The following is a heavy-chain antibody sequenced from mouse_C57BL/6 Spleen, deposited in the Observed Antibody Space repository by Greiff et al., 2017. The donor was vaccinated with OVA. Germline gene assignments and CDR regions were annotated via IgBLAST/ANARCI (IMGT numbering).Heavy chain of an antibody. CDR3: ASREYFDV. D-gene: IGHD3-3*01. V-gene: IGHV5-4*03. Sequence: EVMLVESGGGLVKPGGSLKLSCAASGFTFSSYAMSWVRQTPEKRLEWVATISDGGSYTYYPDNVKGRFTISRDNAKNNLYLQMSHLKSEDTAMYYCASREYFDVWGTGTTVTVSS. CDR2: ISDGGSYT. J-gene: IGHJ1*03. CDR1: GFTFSSYA.